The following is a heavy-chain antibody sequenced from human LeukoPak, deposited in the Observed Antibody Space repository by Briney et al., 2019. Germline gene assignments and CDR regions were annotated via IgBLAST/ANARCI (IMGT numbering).Heavy chain of an antibody. CDR3: AKEGDQFRGYLDA. CDR2: IWHDGSVE. J-gene: IGHJ6*03. CDR1: GFTFNRLG. V-gene: IGHV3-33*06. Sequence: GGSLRLSCAASGFTFNRLGMQWVRQAPGKGLEWVAMIWHDGSVEEYADSVKGRFSISRDNSQNTLYLQMNRLRDDDTAVYYCAKEGDQFRGYLDAWGKGTTVTVSS. D-gene: IGHD3-16*01.